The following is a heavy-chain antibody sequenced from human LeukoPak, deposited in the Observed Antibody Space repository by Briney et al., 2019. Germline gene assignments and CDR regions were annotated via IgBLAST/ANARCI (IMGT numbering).Heavy chain of an antibody. D-gene: IGHD6-19*01. Sequence: PGGSLRLSCAASGFTFSSYGMHWVRQAPGKGLEWVAVISYDGSNKYYADSVKGRFTISRDNSKNTLYLQMNSQRAEDTAVYYCAKEISGWYRQVDYWGQGTLVTVSS. CDR1: GFTFSSYG. J-gene: IGHJ4*02. CDR3: AKEISGWYRQVDY. V-gene: IGHV3-30*18. CDR2: ISYDGSNK.